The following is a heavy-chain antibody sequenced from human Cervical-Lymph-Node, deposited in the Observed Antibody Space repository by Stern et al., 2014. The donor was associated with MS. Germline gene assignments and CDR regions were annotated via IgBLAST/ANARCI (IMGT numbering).Heavy chain of an antibody. CDR2: IFPGGSDI. Sequence: EVQLVESGPEVKRPGESLKISCQASGYTFTSYWIGWVRQMPGKGLEWIAIIFPGGSDINYSPSFQGQVTISPDKSSSTAYLQWNNLKASDTAIYYCARQRYFDYWGQGTLVTVSS. J-gene: IGHJ4*02. CDR1: GYTFTSYW. V-gene: IGHV5-51*01. CDR3: ARQRYFDY.